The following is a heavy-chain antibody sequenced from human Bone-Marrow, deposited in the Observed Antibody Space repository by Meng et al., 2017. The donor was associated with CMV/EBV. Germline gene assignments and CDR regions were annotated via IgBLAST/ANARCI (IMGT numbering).Heavy chain of an antibody. CDR3: ASSGDKDYFDY. CDR1: GYTFTSYY. V-gene: IGHV1-46*01. Sequence: ASVKVSCKASGYTFTSYYMHWVRQAPGQGLEWMGIINPSGGSTSYAQKFQDRVTMTRDTSTSTVYMELSSLRSEDTAVYYCASSGDKDYFDYWGQGTLVTVSS. J-gene: IGHJ4*02. CDR2: INPSGGST. D-gene: IGHD1-26*01.